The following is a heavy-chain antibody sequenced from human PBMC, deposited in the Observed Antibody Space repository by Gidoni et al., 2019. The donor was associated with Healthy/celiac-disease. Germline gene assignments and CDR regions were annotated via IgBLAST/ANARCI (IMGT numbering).Heavy chain of an antibody. D-gene: IGHD3-10*01. Sequence: QVHLVPSGAGVKQPGYSVKVSCKASGGTFSSYTISWVRQAPGQGLEWMVRIIPILGKANYAQKFQGRVTITADKSTSTAYRELSSLRSEDTAVYYCVWDNGDPPAWGYWGQGTLVTVSS. CDR3: VWDNGDPPAWGY. V-gene: IGHV1-69*02. CDR1: GGTFSSYT. J-gene: IGHJ4*02. CDR2: IIPILGKA.